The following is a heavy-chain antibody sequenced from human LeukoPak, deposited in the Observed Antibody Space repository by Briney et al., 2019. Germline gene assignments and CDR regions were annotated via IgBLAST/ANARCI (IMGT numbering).Heavy chain of an antibody. Sequence: ASVKVSCKASGGTFSSYAISWVRQAPGQGLEWMGRIIPILGIANYAQKFQGRVTITADKSTSTAYMELSSLRSEDTAVYYCASTWELPLDAFDIWGQGTMVTVSS. CDR2: IIPILGIA. D-gene: IGHD1-26*01. CDR3: ASTWELPLDAFDI. V-gene: IGHV1-69*04. J-gene: IGHJ3*02. CDR1: GGTFSSYA.